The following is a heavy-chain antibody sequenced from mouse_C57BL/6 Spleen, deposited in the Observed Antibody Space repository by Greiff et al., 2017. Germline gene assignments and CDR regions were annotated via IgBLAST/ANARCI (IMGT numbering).Heavy chain of an antibody. D-gene: IGHD3-2*02. CDR3: ARQLRLHYAMDY. Sequence: QVQLQQPGAELVKPGASVKLSCKASGYTFTSYWMPWVKQRPGQGLEWIGEIDPSDSYTNYNQKFKGKATLTVDTSSSTAYMQLSSLTSEDSAVYYCARQLRLHYAMDYWGQGTSVTVSS. CDR1: GYTFTSYW. V-gene: IGHV1-50*01. J-gene: IGHJ4*01. CDR2: IDPSDSYT.